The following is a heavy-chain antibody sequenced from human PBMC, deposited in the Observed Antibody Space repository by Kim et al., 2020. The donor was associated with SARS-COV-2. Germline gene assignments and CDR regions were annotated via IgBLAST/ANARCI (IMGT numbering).Heavy chain of an antibody. V-gene: IGHV3-49*03. CDR1: GFTFGDYA. CDR3: TRWGQLEERRFDY. D-gene: IGHD1-1*01. CDR2: IRSKAYGGTT. Sequence: GGSLRLSCTASGFTFGDYAMSWFRQAPGKGLEWVGFIRSKAYGGTTEYAASVKGRFTISRDDSKSIAYLQMNSLKTEDTAVYYCTRWGQLEERRFDYWGQGTLVTVSS. J-gene: IGHJ4*02.